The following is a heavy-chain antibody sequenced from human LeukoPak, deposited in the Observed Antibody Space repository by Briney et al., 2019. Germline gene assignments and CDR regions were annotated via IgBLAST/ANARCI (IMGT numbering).Heavy chain of an antibody. CDR1: GFTFSSYA. D-gene: IGHD6-13*01. CDR3: ARESRAAASTLDY. Sequence: GGSLRLSCAASGFTFSSYAMSWVRQAPGKGLEWVAVISYDGSNKYYADSVKGRFTISRDNSKNTLHLQMNSLRAEDTAVYYCARESRAAASTLDYWGQGTLVTVSS. J-gene: IGHJ4*02. CDR2: ISYDGSNK. V-gene: IGHV3-30*04.